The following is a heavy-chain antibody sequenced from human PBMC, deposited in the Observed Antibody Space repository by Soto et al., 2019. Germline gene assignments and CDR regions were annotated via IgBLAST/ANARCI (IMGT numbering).Heavy chain of an antibody. D-gene: IGHD3-10*01. CDR3: ARFVLRGLILNSSFDP. J-gene: IGHJ5*02. Sequence: GASVKVSCKASGYTFTSYYMHWVRQAPGQGLEWMGIINPSGGSTSYAQKFQGRVTMTRDKSTSTAYMELSSLRSEDTAVYYCARFVLRGLILNSSFDPWGPGTLVTVSS. V-gene: IGHV1-46*01. CDR1: GYTFTSYY. CDR2: INPSGGST.